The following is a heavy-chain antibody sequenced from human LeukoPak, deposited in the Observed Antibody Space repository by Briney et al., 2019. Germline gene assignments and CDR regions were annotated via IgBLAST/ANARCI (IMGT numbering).Heavy chain of an antibody. D-gene: IGHD1-26*01. CDR1: GGSIGTYY. J-gene: IGHJ4*02. Sequence: PSETLSLTCTVSGGSIGTYYWSWIRQPPGKGLEWIGYVYYSGSTSYNPSLKSRVAISVDTSKNQFSLKLSSVTAADTAVYYCARHRGSPSVPFDYWGRGTLVTVSS. V-gene: IGHV4-59*08. CDR3: ARHRGSPSVPFDY. CDR2: VYYSGST.